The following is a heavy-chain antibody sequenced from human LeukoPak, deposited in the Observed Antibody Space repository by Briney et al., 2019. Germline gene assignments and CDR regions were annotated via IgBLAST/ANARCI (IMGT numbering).Heavy chain of an antibody. CDR1: GFTFSSYG. CDR3: ARGNTAMVT. Sequence: GGSLRLSCAASGFTFSSYGMHWVRQAPAKGLEWVAVIWYDGSNKYYADSVKGRFTISRDNSKNTLYLQMNSLRAEDTAVYYCARGNTAMVTWGQGTLVSVSS. V-gene: IGHV3-33*01. D-gene: IGHD5-18*01. CDR2: IWYDGSNK. J-gene: IGHJ4*02.